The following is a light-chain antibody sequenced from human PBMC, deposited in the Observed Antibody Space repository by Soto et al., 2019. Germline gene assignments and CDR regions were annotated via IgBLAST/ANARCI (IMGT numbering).Light chain of an antibody. Sequence: EIVLTQSPGTLSLSPGERGTLSCRASQSVTASFFTWYQQKPGQAPRVLIYGTSRRATGIPDRFSGSGSGTDFSLTIDTVEPEDLAIYYCHRYDPSQGYSFGQGTKLEIK. V-gene: IGKV3-20*01. CDR3: HRYDPSQGYS. CDR2: GTS. J-gene: IGKJ2*01. CDR1: QSVTASF.